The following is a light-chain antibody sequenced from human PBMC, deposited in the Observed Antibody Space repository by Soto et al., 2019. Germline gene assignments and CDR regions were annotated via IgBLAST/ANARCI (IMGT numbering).Light chain of an antibody. CDR1: QSVSSN. CDR2: GAS. CDR3: QQYNNWPGYT. J-gene: IGKJ2*01. Sequence: EIVMTQSPATLSVSPGERATLSCRASQSVSSNLAWYQQKPGQAPRLLIYGASTRATAIPARFSGSGSGTEFSLTISSLQSEDFAVYDCQQYNNWPGYTFGQGTKLEIK. V-gene: IGKV3-15*01.